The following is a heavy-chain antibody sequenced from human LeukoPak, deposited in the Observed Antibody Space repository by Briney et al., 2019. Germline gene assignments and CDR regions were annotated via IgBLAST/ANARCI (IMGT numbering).Heavy chain of an antibody. J-gene: IGHJ4*02. V-gene: IGHV3-23*01. Sequence: GGSLRLSCAASGFTFSSSPMSWVRQAPGKGLEWVSAISGSGGTTYYADSVKGRCTISRDNAKNTLYLQMNSLRAEDTAVYYCANSRVRFDCWGQGTLVSASS. CDR2: ISGSGGTT. CDR3: ANSRVRFDC. CDR1: GFTFSSSP.